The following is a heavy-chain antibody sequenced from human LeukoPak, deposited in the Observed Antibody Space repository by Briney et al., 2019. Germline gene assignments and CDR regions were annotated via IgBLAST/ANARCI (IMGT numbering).Heavy chain of an antibody. D-gene: IGHD3-22*01. V-gene: IGHV4-59*01. Sequence: SETLSLTCTVSGGSISSYYWSWIRQPPGRGLEWIGNNDYTGGANYNPSLKSRVTILVDTSKNQFSLKLISVTAADTAVYFCARNGPHYYDNSGYLDSWGQGALVTVSS. CDR1: GGSISSYY. J-gene: IGHJ4*02. CDR2: NDYTGGA. CDR3: ARNGPHYYDNSGYLDS.